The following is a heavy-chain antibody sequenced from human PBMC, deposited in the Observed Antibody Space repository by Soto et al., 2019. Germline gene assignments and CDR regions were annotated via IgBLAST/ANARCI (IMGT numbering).Heavy chain of an antibody. CDR3: AKRGWILTGYYGMDV. J-gene: IGHJ6*02. CDR2: ISGSGGST. CDR1: GFTFSSYA. V-gene: IGHV3-23*01. D-gene: IGHD3-9*01. Sequence: GGSLRLSCAASGFTFSSYAMSWVRQAPGKGLEWVSAISGSGGSTYYADSVKGRFTISRDNSKNTLYLQMNSLRAEDTAVYYCAKRGWILTGYYGMDVWGQGTTVTVSS.